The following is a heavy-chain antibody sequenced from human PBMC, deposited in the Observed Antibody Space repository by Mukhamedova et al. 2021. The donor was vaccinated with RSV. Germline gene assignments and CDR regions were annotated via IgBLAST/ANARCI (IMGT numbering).Heavy chain of an antibody. Sequence: SSYSMNWVRQAPGKGLEWVSSISSSSYIYYADSVKGRFTISRDNAKNSLYLQMNSLRAEDTAVYYCATPPRIPIFGATKGPMDV. J-gene: IGHJ6*03. CDR2: ISSSSYI. D-gene: IGHD3-3*01. CDR1: SSYS. V-gene: IGHV3-21*01. CDR3: ATPPRIPIFGATKGPMDV.